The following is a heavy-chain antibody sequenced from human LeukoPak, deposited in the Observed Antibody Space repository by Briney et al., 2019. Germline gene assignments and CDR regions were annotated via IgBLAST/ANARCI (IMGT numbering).Heavy chain of an antibody. CDR3: ARVSGYHWESSYDY. J-gene: IGHJ4*02. D-gene: IGHD5-12*01. CDR1: GFSFSGYE. CDR2: ISSSGSTT. Sequence: GGSLRLSCAASGFSFSGYEMNWVRQAPGKGLEWISYISSSGSTTYYADSVKGRFTISRDNAKKSLFLQISSLRAEDTAVYYCARVSGYHWESSYDYWGQGTLVTVFS. V-gene: IGHV3-48*03.